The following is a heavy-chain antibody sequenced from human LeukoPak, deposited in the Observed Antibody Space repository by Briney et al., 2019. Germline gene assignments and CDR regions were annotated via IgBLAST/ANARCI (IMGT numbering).Heavy chain of an antibody. V-gene: IGHV1-18*01. Sequence: GASVKVSCKASGYTFTSYGISWVRQAPGQGLEWMGWISAYNGNTNYAQKLQGRVTMTTDTSTSTAYMELRSLRSDDTAVYYCARERGIAVAGPPTLFDYWGQGTLVTVSS. CDR2: ISAYNGNT. CDR1: GYTFTSYG. J-gene: IGHJ4*02. D-gene: IGHD6-19*01. CDR3: ARERGIAVAGPPTLFDY.